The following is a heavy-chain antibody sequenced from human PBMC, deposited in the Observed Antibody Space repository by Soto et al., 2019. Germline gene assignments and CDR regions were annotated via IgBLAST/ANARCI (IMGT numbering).Heavy chain of an antibody. J-gene: IGHJ5*02. V-gene: IGHV4-34*01. CDR3: ARGRYDLWPGYGNWFDP. Sequence: QVQLQQWGAGLLKPSETLSLTCAVYGGSFSGYYWRWIRQPPGKGLEWIGEINHSGSTNYNPSLNGPGTISADPRTTQFCLKLRCVSAVQVAAYCWARGRYDLWPGYGNWFDPWGQGTLVCVSS. D-gene: IGHD3-9*01. CDR1: GGSFSGYY. CDR2: INHSGST.